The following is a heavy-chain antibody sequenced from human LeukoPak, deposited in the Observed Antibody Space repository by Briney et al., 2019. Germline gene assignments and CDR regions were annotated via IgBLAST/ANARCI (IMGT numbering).Heavy chain of an antibody. D-gene: IGHD6-6*01. CDR3: ARGRDEYSSSLDY. CDR1: GDSVSSNSAA. Sequence: SQTLSLTCAISGDSVSSNSAAWNWIRPSPSRGLEWLGRTYYRSKWYNDYAVSVKSRITINPDTSKNQFSLQLNSVTPEDTAVYYRARGRDEYSSSLDYWGQGTLVTVSS. CDR2: TYYRSKWYN. J-gene: IGHJ4*02. V-gene: IGHV6-1*01.